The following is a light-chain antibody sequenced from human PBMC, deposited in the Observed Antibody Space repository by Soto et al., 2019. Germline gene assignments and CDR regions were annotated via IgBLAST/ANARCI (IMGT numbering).Light chain of an antibody. Sequence: DIQMTQSPSSLSASVGDRVTITCRASQSISSYLNWYQQKPGKAPKLLIYAASSLQSGVPSRFSGSESGKDFTLTISSLQPEDFATYYCQQSYSSPLTFGGGTKVEIK. CDR3: QQSYSSPLT. J-gene: IGKJ4*01. CDR1: QSISSY. V-gene: IGKV1-39*01. CDR2: AAS.